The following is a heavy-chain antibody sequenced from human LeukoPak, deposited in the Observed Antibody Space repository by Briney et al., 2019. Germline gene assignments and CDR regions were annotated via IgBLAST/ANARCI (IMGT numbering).Heavy chain of an antibody. J-gene: IGHJ3*02. CDR2: IIPSLGMS. D-gene: IGHD6-19*01. CDR3: ARDIAVAAVSALDI. V-gene: IGHV1-69*04. Sequence: SVKVSCKASGGTLSSYAISWVRQAPGQGLEWMGKIIPSLGMSDYTQKFQGRVTITADKSTTTAYLELRSLRSEDTAVYYCARDIAVAAVSALDIWGQGTRVTVSS. CDR1: GGTLSSYA.